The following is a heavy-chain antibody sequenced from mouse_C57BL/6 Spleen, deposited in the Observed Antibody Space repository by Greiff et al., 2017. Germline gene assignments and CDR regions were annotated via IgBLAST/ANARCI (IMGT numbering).Heavy chain of an antibody. CDR2: IDPENGDT. J-gene: IGHJ3*01. D-gene: IGHD2-1*01. CDR3: TTENGNYVAY. Sequence: EVQLQQSGAELVRPGASVKLSCTASGFNIKDDYMHWVKQRPEQGLEWIGWIDPENGDTEYASKFQGKATITAEPASNTAYLQLSSLTSEDTAVYYCTTENGNYVAYWGQGTLVTVSA. CDR1: GFNIKDDY. V-gene: IGHV14-4*01.